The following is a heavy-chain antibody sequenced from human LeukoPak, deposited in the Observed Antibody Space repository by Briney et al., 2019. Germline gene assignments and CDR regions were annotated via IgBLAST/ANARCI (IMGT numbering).Heavy chain of an antibody. CDR1: GFTFSSYA. V-gene: IGHV3-23*01. CDR3: AKESLAFDWQGYFDY. J-gene: IGHJ4*02. D-gene: IGHD3-9*01. Sequence: GGSLRLSCAASGFTFSSYAMSWVRQAPGKGLEWVSAISGSGGSTYYADSVKGRFTISRDNSKDTLYLQMNSLRAEDTAVYYCAKESLAFDWQGYFDYWGQGTLVTVSS. CDR2: ISGSGGST.